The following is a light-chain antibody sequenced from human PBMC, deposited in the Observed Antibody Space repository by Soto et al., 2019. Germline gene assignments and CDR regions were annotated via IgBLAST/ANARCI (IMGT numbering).Light chain of an antibody. V-gene: IGKV1-27*01. Sequence: MTHSPSSLSASMRDRVTITCRASQGISNYLAWYQQKPGKVPKLLIYAASTLQSGVPSRFSGSGSGTDFTLTISSLQPEDVATYYCQKYNSAPWTFGQGTKVDIK. J-gene: IGKJ1*01. CDR3: QKYNSAPWT. CDR1: QGISNY. CDR2: AAS.